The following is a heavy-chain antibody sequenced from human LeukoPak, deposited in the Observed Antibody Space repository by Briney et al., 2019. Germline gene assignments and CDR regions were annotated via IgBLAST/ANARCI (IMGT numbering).Heavy chain of an antibody. CDR1: GFTFSSYW. CDR2: IKQDGSEK. CDR3: ARNSYCRGGSCYLHY. D-gene: IGHD2-15*01. V-gene: IGHV3-7*01. Sequence: GGSLRLSCAASGFTFSSYWMSWVRQAPGKGLEWVANIKQDGSEKYYVDSVKGRFTISRDNAKNSLYLQMNSLRAEDTAVYYCARNSYCRGGSCYLHYWGQGTLVTVSS. J-gene: IGHJ4*02.